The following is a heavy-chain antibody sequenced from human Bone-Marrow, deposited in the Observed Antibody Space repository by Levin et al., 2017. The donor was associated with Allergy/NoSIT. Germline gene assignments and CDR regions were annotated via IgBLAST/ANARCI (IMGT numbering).Heavy chain of an antibody. D-gene: IGHD2-8*02. CDR1: GFTFSGHA. CDR3: PRANDCNGDACYNWYFDV. CDR2: ISGSGRNT. V-gene: IGHV3-23*01. Sequence: GGSLRLSCAASGFTFSGHAMTWVRQAPGKGLEYVSAISGSGRNTYYADSVKGRVTISRDDSKNTLNLQMNSLRAGDTAVDYCPRANDCNGDACYNWYFDVWGRGTLVTVSS. J-gene: IGHJ2*01.